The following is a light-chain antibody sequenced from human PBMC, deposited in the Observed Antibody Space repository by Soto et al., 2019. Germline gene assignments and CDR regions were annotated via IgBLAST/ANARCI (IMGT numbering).Light chain of an antibody. CDR2: YDS. CDR1: NIGSKS. Sequence: SYELTQPPSVSVAPGKTARITCGGNNIGSKSVHWYQQKPGQAPVLVIYYDSDRPSGIPERFSGSNSGNTATLTISRGEAGDEADYYCQVWDSSSDHDVFGTGTKVTVL. CDR3: QVWDSSSDHDV. V-gene: IGLV3-21*04. J-gene: IGLJ1*01.